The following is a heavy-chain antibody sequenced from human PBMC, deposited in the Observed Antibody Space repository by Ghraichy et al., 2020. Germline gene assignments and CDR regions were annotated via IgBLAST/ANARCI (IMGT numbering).Heavy chain of an antibody. CDR3: SSDLRLPPYYYYGMDV. J-gene: IGHJ6*02. Sequence: GGSLRLSCAASGFTFSSYSMNWVRQAPGKGLEWVSSISSSSSGIYYADSVQGRCTISRVHAKNSLYMQMNSLRAEDTAVYYYSSDLRLPPYYYYGMDVWGPGHTVPVS. CDR2: ISSSSSGI. CDR1: GFTFSSYS. D-gene: IGHD5-18*01. V-gene: IGHV3-21*01.